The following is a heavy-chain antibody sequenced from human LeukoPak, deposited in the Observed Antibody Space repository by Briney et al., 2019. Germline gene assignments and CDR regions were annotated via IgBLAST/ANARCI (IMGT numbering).Heavy chain of an antibody. Sequence: PGRSLRLSYAASGFTFRTYGMNWVRQAPGKGLEWVAVISYDGRNKNYADSVKGRFTISRDNSKNTLYLQMNSLRPEDTALYYCAKETATTPRWYFDLWGRGTLVTVSS. V-gene: IGHV3-30*18. CDR2: ISYDGRNK. CDR3: AKETATTPRWYFDL. J-gene: IGHJ2*01. CDR1: GFTFRTYG. D-gene: IGHD1-26*01.